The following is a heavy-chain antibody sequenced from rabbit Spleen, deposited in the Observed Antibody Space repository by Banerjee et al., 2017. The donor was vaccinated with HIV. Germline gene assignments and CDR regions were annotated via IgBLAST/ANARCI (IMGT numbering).Heavy chain of an antibody. J-gene: IGHJ4*01. Sequence: QLTETGGGLVQPGGSLTLSCKASGIDFTNYYITWVRQAPGKGLEWIGIIYPAKGSTDYASWVNGRFTISSDNAQSTVDLKMTSLTAADTATYFCTRDLDLWGPGTLVTVS. CDR1: GIDFTNYY. V-gene: IGHV1S7*01. CDR2: IYPAKGST. CDR3: TRDLDL.